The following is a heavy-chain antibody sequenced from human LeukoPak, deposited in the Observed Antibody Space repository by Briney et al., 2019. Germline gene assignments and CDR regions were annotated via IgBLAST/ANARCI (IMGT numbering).Heavy chain of an antibody. V-gene: IGHV4-59*01. D-gene: IGHD6-13*01. CDR2: IYYSGST. Sequence: SETLSLTCTVSGGSISSYYWSWIRQPAGKGLEWIGYIYYSGSTNYNPSLKSRVTISVDTSKNQFSLKLSSVTAADTAVYYCAGEYNIAAAGTFDYWGQGTLVTVSS. CDR1: GGSISSYY. J-gene: IGHJ4*02. CDR3: AGEYNIAAAGTFDY.